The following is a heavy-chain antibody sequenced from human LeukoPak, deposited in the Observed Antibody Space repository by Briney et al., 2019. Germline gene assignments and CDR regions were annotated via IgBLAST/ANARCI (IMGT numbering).Heavy chain of an antibody. Sequence: PSETLSLTCTVSGGSISSSSYYWGWIRQPPGKGLEWIGSIYYSGSTYYNPSLKSRVTISVDTSKNQFSLKLSSVTAADTAVYYCAKVGENSGWTPYEGNYYYYMDVWGKGTTVTISS. V-gene: IGHV4-39*01. CDR2: IYYSGST. J-gene: IGHJ6*03. D-gene: IGHD6-19*01. CDR3: AKVGENSGWTPYEGNYYYYMDV. CDR1: GGSISSSSYY.